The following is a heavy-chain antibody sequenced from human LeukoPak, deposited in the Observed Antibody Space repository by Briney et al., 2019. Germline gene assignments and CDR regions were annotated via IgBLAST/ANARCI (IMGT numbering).Heavy chain of an antibody. V-gene: IGHV3-21*01. J-gene: IGHJ4*02. CDR3: ARDPIAAAASGGDS. CDR2: ITSRSSYT. D-gene: IGHD6-13*01. Sequence: GGSLRLSCAASGFTFSSYSMNWARQAPGKGLEWVSSITSRSSYTYYADSMKGRFTISRDNAKNSLYLQMNSLRAEDTAIYYCARDPIAAAASGGDSWGQGTLVTVSS. CDR1: GFTFSSYS.